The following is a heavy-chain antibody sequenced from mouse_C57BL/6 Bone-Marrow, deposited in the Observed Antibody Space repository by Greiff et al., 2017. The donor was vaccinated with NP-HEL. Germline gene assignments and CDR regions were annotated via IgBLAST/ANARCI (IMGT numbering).Heavy chain of an antibody. CDR1: GFNIKDYY. D-gene: IGHD1-1*01. CDR3: TTVYYGSSYWYFDV. J-gene: IGHJ1*03. CDR2: IDPEDGDT. Sequence: EVQLQQSGAELVRPGASVKLSCTASGFNIKDYYMHWVKQRPEQGLEWIGRIDPEDGDTEYAPKFQGKATMTADTSSNTAYLQLSSLTSEDTAVYYVTTVYYGSSYWYFDVWGTGTTVTVSS. V-gene: IGHV14-1*01.